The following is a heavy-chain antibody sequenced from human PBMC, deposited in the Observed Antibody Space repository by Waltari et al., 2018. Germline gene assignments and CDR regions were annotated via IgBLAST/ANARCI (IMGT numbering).Heavy chain of an antibody. CDR2: IYTDIGNP. Sequence: QVQVVQSGSELKKPGESVKVYCKASGYIFSNYAMNWVRQLPGQVLEWMCWIYTDIGNPTYAQSFTGLFVFSLDTSVSTAYLQINSLKPEDTAVYYCARKYCGDNYCFLDYWGQGTLLNVSS. CDR1: GYIFSNYA. CDR3: ARKYCGDNYCFLDY. J-gene: IGHJ4*02. D-gene: IGHD2-21*01. V-gene: IGHV7-4-1*02.